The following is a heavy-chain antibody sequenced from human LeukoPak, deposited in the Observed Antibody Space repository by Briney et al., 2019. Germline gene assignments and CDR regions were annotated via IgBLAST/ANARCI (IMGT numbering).Heavy chain of an antibody. J-gene: IGHJ4*02. D-gene: IGHD5-24*01. V-gene: IGHV4-38-2*01. CDR2: IYHSGRT. CDR1: GSSISSDYY. Sequence: PSETLSLTCAVSGSSISSDYYWGWIRQPPGNGLEWIGSIYHSGRTYYNPSLKSRVSISVDTSKNQFSLKLTSVTAADTAVYYCARRAYNYVYFDYWGQGTLVTVSS. CDR3: ARRAYNYVYFDY.